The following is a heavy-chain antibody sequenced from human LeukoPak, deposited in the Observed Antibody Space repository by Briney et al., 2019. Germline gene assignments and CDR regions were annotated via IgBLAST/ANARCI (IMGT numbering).Heavy chain of an antibody. D-gene: IGHD1-14*01. CDR1: GGSFSGYY. CDR2: INHSGST. V-gene: IGHV4-34*01. Sequence: SETLSLTCAVYGGSFSGYYWSWIRQPPGEGLEWIGEINHSGSTNYNPSLKSRVTISVDTSKNQFSLKLSSVTAADTAVYYCASKRVGRTFDPWGQGTLVTVSS. CDR3: ASKRVGRTFDP. J-gene: IGHJ5*02.